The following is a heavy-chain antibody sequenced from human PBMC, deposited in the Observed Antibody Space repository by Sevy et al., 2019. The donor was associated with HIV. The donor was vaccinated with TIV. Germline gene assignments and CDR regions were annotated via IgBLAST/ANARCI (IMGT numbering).Heavy chain of an antibody. CDR3: ARFPPERAFDI. J-gene: IGHJ3*02. Sequence: GGSLRLSCADSGLAFSSYAMHWVRQAPDKGLEWVAVISYDGSNQDYADSVKGRFTISRDNSKNTLYLQMNSLRVEDTAVYYCARFPPERAFDIWGQGTMVTVSS. CDR1: GLAFSSYA. V-gene: IGHV3-30*04. CDR2: ISYDGSNQ.